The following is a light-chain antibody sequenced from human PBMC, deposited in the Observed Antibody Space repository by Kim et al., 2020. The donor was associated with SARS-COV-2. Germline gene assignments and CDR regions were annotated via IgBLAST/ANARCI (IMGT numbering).Light chain of an antibody. CDR2: DAF. CDR3: QQRNYWPIT. V-gene: IGKV3-11*01. Sequence: IVLTQSPATLSLSPGERATLSCRASQSVSSYLAWYQQKPGQTPRLLIYDAFNRATGIPARFSGSGSGTDFTLTISSLESEDFAVYYCQQRNYWPITFGQGTRLEIK. CDR1: QSVSSY. J-gene: IGKJ5*01.